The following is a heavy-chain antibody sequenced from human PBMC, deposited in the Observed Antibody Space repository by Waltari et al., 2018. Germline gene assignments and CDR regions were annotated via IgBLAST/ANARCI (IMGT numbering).Heavy chain of an antibody. J-gene: IGHJ4*02. Sequence: QVQLVESGGGVVQPGRSLRLSCVVSGLTFSSDTMHWVRRAPGKGLEWVALILYDGSDTYYADSLKGRFTVSRDNSKNTLYLQMNSLRPDDTALYYCASGLDFWGQGTLVTVSS. CDR1: GLTFSSDT. CDR2: ILYDGSDT. V-gene: IGHV3-30*04. CDR3: ASGLDF.